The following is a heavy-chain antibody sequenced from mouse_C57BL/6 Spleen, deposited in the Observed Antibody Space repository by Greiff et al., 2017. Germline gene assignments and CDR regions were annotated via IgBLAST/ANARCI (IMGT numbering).Heavy chain of an antibody. V-gene: IGHV1-64*01. Sequence: VQLQQPGAELVKPGASVKLSCKASGYTFTSYWMHWVKQRPGQGLEWIGMIHPNSGSTNYNEKFKSKAKLTVDKSSSTAYMQLSSLTSEDSAVYYCARLTTVDPFADWGQGTLVTVSA. D-gene: IGHD1-1*01. CDR3: ARLTTVDPFAD. CDR2: IHPNSGST. CDR1: GYTFTSYW. J-gene: IGHJ3*01.